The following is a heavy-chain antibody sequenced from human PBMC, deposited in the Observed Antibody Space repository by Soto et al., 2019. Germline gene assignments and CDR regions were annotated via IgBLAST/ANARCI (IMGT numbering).Heavy chain of an antibody. V-gene: IGHV4-4*02. CDR3: ARPYYYDSSGPLDAFDI. Sequence: QVQLQESGPGLVKPSGTLSLTCAVSGGSISSSNWWSWVRQPPGKGLEWIGEIYHSGSTNYNPSLKGRVPIPVDKSKNQFSRRLSSVTAADTAVYYCARPYYYDSSGPLDAFDIWGQGTMVTVSS. CDR1: GGSISSSNW. J-gene: IGHJ3*02. D-gene: IGHD3-22*01. CDR2: IYHSGST.